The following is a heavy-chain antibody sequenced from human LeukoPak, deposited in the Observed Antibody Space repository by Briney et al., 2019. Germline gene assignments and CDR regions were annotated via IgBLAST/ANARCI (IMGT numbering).Heavy chain of an antibody. CDR3: AKDPAVGPKSLWFGELLTPFDY. V-gene: IGHV3-7*01. Sequence: PGGSLRLSCAASGFTFSSNWMSWVRQAPGKGLEWVANIKQDGSEKYYVDSVKGRFTISRDNSKNTLYLQMNSLRAEDTAVYYCAKDPAVGPKSLWFGELLTPFDYWGQGTLVTVSS. J-gene: IGHJ4*02. CDR1: GFTFSSNW. CDR2: IKQDGSEK. D-gene: IGHD3-10*01.